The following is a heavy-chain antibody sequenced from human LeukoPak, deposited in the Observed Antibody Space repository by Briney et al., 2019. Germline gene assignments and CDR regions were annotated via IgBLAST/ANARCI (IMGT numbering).Heavy chain of an antibody. CDR2: INPNSGGT. Sequence: GESLKVSCKASGGTFSSYAISWVRHAPGQGLEWMGCINPNSGGTNYAQKFQGRVTMTRDTSISTAYMELSRLRSDDTAVYYCARDSKWARDSSSWYTRPRDYYYMDVWGKGTTVTVSS. CDR1: GGTFSSYA. V-gene: IGHV1-2*02. CDR3: ARDSKWARDSSSWYTRPRDYYYMDV. D-gene: IGHD6-13*01. J-gene: IGHJ6*03.